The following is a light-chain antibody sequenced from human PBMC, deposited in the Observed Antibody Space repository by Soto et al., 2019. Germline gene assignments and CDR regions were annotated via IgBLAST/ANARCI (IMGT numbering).Light chain of an antibody. J-gene: IGKJ5*01. CDR2: AAS. V-gene: IGKV1-9*01. CDR1: QGISSY. CDR3: QQLNSYPT. Sequence: DIQLTQSPSFLSASVGDRVTITCRASQGISSYLAWYQQKPGKAPKLLIYAASTLQSGVPSRFSGSGSGTEFTLTISSLQPEDFAHYYCQQLNSYPTFGQGTRLEIK.